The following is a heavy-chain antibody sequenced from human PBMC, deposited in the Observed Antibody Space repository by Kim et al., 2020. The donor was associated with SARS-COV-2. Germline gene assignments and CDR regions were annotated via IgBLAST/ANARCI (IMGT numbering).Heavy chain of an antibody. CDR2: IYPGDSDT. Sequence: GESLKISCKGSGYSFTSYWIGWVRQMPGKGLEWMGIIYPGDSDTRYSPSFQGQVTISADKSISTAYLQWSSLKASDTAMYYCARLKHPQLVPALLGFDPWGQGTLVTVSS. D-gene: IGHD6-13*01. CDR3: ARLKHPQLVPALLGFDP. J-gene: IGHJ5*02. CDR1: GYSFTSYW. V-gene: IGHV5-51*01.